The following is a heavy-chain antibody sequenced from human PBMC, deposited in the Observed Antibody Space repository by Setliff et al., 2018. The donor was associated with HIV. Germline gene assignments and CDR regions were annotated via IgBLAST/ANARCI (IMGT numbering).Heavy chain of an antibody. D-gene: IGHD2-15*01. V-gene: IGHV1-24*01. CDR1: GYTLTELS. Sequence: ASVKVSCKVSGYTLTELSMHWVRQAPGKGLEWMGGFDPEDGETIYAQKFQGRVTMTEDTSTDTAYMELSSLRSEDTAVYYCAKDVCSGAYCYAYYYYGMDVWGEGTMVT. CDR2: FDPEDGET. CDR3: AKDVCSGAYCYAYYYYGMDV. J-gene: IGHJ6*02.